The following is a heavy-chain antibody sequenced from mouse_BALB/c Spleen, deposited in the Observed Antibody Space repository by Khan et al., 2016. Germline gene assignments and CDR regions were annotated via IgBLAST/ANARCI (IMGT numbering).Heavy chain of an antibody. J-gene: IGHJ4*01. CDR1: GFTFTDYY. CDR2: IRNEANGYTT. D-gene: IGHD2-4*01. Sequence: EVELVESGGGLVQPGGSLRLSCATSGFTFTDYYMSWVRQPPGKALEWLGFIRNEANGYTTEYSASVKGRFTISRDNSQSILYLQMNTLRAEDSATYYCARDRGRLRGAMDYWGQGTSVTVSS. V-gene: IGHV7-3*02. CDR3: ARDRGRLRGAMDY.